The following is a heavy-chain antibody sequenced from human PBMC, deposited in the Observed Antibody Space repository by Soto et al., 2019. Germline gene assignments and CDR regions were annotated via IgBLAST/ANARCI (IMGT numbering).Heavy chain of an antibody. CDR3: ARDPRSITGTTSSEDFQH. Sequence: QAQLMQSGAEVKKPGSSVKVSCKASGGTFSGYAINWVRQAPGQGLEWMGGIIPLLGITDYGQKFQGRITIGADESTGTAYMDLRGLRSEDTAVYYCARDPRSITGTTSSEDFQHWGQGTRVSVSS. CDR1: GGTFSGYA. V-gene: IGHV1-69*01. J-gene: IGHJ1*01. D-gene: IGHD1-20*01. CDR2: IIPLLGIT.